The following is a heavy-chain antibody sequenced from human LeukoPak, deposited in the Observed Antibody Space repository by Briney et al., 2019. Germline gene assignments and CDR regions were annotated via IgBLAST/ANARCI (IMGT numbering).Heavy chain of an antibody. D-gene: IGHD5-18*01. CDR3: AKDWGYSYGSSFDY. Sequence: GGPLRLSCAASGFTFDDYAMHWVRQAPGKGLEWVSGISWNSGSIGYADSVKGRFTISRDNAKNSLYLQMNSLRAEDTALYYCAKDWGYSYGSSFDYWGQGTLVTVSS. J-gene: IGHJ4*02. CDR2: ISWNSGSI. CDR1: GFTFDDYA. V-gene: IGHV3-9*01.